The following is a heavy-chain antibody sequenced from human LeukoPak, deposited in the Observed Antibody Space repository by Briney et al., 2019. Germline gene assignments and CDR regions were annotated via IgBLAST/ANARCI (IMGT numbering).Heavy chain of an antibody. CDR3: ARDLSSTSNWEFDY. CDR2: LNPNNGYT. CDR1: GYTFIDYF. J-gene: IGHJ4*02. V-gene: IGHV1-2*06. D-gene: IGHD7-27*01. Sequence: ASVKVSCKTSGYTFIDYFIHWVRQDPGQGLEWMGRLNPNNGYTFYTEEFQGRVTMTSDTSISTAYMELTGLTSDDTALYYCARDLSSTSNWEFDYWGQGTLVTVSS.